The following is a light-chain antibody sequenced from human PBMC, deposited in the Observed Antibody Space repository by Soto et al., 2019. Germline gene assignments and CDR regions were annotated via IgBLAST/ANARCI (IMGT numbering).Light chain of an antibody. J-gene: IGKJ4*01. CDR2: GAS. V-gene: IGKV3-15*01. CDR3: QQDNDWPPELS. CDR1: HSVSSK. Sequence: EIVMTQSPATLFVSVGERATLSCRASHSVSSKLAWYQQKPGQAPRLLIYGASTKATDIPARSSGSGPRTECARSIGSLKFEDFAVYYCQQDNDWPPELSFGVGNEVEI.